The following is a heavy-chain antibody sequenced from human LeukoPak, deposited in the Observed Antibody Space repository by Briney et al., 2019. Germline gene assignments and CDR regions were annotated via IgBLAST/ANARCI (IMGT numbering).Heavy chain of an antibody. CDR3: ARRVVVIAIRDAFDI. CDR1: GYSISSGYY. V-gene: IGHV4-38-2*01. J-gene: IGHJ3*02. D-gene: IGHD2-21*01. Sequence: SETLSLTCAVSGYSISSGYYWGWIRPPPGKGLEWIGSIYHSGSTYYNPSLKSRVTTSVDTSKNQFSLKLSSVNAADTAVYYCARRVVVIAIRDAFDIWGQGTMVTVSS. CDR2: IYHSGST.